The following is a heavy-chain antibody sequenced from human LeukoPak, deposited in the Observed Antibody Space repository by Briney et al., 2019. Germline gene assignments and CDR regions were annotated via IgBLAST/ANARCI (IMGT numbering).Heavy chain of an antibody. D-gene: IGHD2-8*01. CDR3: AKQSYARSLGE. V-gene: IGHV3-23*01. J-gene: IGHJ4*02. CDR2: TNSGGTST. CDR1: GFPFSDFS. Sequence: GGSLRLSCATSGFPFSDFSMSWVRQAPGKGLEWISTTNSGGTSTYYAESVKGRFTISRDDSKNTLYLQMSSLRIEDTAVYYCAKQSYARSLGEGGPGTLVSVSS.